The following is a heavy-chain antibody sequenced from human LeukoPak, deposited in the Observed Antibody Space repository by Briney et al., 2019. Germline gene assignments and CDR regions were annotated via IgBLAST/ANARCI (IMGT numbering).Heavy chain of an antibody. Sequence: GRSLRLSCAASGFTFSSYAMHWVRQAPGKGLEWVAVISYDGSNKYYADSVKGRFTISRDNSKNTLYLQMNSLRAEDTAVYYCARDLAQGYYDSSGEDYWGQGTLVTVSS. CDR3: ARDLAQGYYDSSGEDY. J-gene: IGHJ4*02. CDR1: GFTFSSYA. V-gene: IGHV3-30-3*01. CDR2: ISYDGSNK. D-gene: IGHD3-22*01.